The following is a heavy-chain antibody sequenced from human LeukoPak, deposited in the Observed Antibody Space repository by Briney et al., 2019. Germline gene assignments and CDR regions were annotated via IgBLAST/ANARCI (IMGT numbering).Heavy chain of an antibody. V-gene: IGHV3-30*03. CDR3: ARDHNWGLDY. CDR1: GFTFSSSG. Sequence: GGSLRLSCAASGFTFSSSGMHWVRQAPGKGLEWVAFISYAGSNEYYADSVKGRFTISRDNSKHTLYLQMNSLRAEDTAVYYCARDHNWGLDYWGQGTVVTVSS. J-gene: IGHJ4*02. D-gene: IGHD7-27*01. CDR2: ISYAGSNE.